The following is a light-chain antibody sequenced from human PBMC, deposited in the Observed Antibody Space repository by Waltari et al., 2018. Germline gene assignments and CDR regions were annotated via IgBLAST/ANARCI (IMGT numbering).Light chain of an antibody. CDR3: QAWDSTTVV. CDR2: QDN. CDR1: ELGNKN. V-gene: IGLV3-1*01. Sequence: SYELSQPPSVSESPGQTASITCSGDELGNKNVSWYQQKPGQSPVLVLEQDNRRPSGIPERFSGSNSGNTATLTISGTQAMDEADYHCQAWDSTTVVFGGGTKLTVL. J-gene: IGLJ2*01.